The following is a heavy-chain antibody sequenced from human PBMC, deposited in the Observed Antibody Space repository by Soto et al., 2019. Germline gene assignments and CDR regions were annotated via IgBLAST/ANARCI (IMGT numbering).Heavy chain of an antibody. J-gene: IGHJ4*02. Sequence: GASVKVSCKAIGYSFTSHYIHWVRQAPGQGLEWMGWMNPNTGYTANAQKFQGRVTMTRNISISTVYMELSSLSSVTAADTAVYYCARAPRGNYGYPSYFDYWGQGTLVTVSS. CDR2: MNPNTGYT. D-gene: IGHD3-10*01. CDR3: ARAPRGNYGYPSYFDY. CDR1: GYSFTSHY. V-gene: IGHV1-8*02.